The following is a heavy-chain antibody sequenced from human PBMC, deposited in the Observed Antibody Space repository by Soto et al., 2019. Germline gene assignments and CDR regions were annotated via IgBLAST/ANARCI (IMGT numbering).Heavy chain of an antibody. CDR2: IIPIFGTA. CDR3: ARVDGYNYNGFDY. D-gene: IGHD5-12*01. Sequence: QVQLVQSGAEVKKPGSSVKVSCKASGGTFSSYAISWVRQAPGQGLEWMGGIIPIFGTANYAQKFQGRVPXTXDXXTSTAYMELSSLRSEDTAVYYCARVDGYNYNGFDYWGQGTLVTVSS. V-gene: IGHV1-69*05. J-gene: IGHJ4*02. CDR1: GGTFSSYA.